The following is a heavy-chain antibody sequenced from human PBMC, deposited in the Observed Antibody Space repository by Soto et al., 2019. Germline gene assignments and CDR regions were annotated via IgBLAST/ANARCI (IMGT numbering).Heavy chain of an antibody. CDR2: ISSSSSYI. J-gene: IGHJ6*03. V-gene: IGHV3-21*01. Sequence: GGSLRLSCAASGFTFSSYSMNWVRQAPGKGLEWVSSISSSSSYIYYADSVKGRFTISRDNAKNSLYLQMNSLRAEDTAVYYCARDATSRDYYYYYYMDVWGKGTTVTVSS. CDR1: GFTFSSYS. D-gene: IGHD2-15*01. CDR3: ARDATSRDYYYYYYMDV.